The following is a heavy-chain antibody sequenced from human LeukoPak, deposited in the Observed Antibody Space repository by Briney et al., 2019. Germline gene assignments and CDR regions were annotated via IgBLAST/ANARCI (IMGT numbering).Heavy chain of an antibody. D-gene: IGHD2-2*01. CDR2: INSDGSST. Sequence: PGGSLTLSCAASGFTFSSYWMHWVRQAPGKGLVWVSRINSDGSSTIYAVSVKGRFTISRDNAKNTLYPQMNSLRAEDTAVYYCARDVPLRYYYGMDVWGQRTTVTVSS. CDR3: ARDVPLRYYYGMDV. V-gene: IGHV3-74*01. CDR1: GFTFSSYW. J-gene: IGHJ6*02.